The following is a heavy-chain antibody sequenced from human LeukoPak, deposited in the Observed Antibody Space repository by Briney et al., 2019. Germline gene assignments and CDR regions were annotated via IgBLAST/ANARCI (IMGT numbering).Heavy chain of an antibody. J-gene: IGHJ4*02. D-gene: IGHD3-10*01. CDR1: GGTFSSYA. V-gene: IGHV1-69*04. CDR3: ARLGPNGSYYFDY. CDR2: IIPILGIA. Sequence: GASVKVSCKASGGTFSSYAISWVRQAPGQGLEWMGRIIPILGIANYAQKFQGRVTITADKSTSTAYMELSSLRSEDTAVYYCARLGPNGSYYFDYWGQGTLVTVSS.